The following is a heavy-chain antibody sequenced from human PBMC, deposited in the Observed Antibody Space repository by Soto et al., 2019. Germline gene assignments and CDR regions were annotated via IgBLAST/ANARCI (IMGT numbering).Heavy chain of an antibody. CDR1: GFTFSNAW. V-gene: IGHV3-15*01. D-gene: IGHD6-13*01. CDR3: TTPPRIAAAGTGY. CDR2: IKSKTDGGTT. Sequence: GGSLRLSCAASGFTFSNAWMSWVRQAPGKGLEWVGRIKSKTDGGTTDYAAPVKGRFTISRDDSKNTLYLQMNSLKTEDTAVYYCTTPPRIAAAGTGYWGQGTLVTVSS. J-gene: IGHJ4*02.